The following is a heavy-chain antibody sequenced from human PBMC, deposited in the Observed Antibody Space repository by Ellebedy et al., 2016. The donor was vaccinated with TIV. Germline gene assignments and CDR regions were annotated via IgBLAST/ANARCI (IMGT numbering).Heavy chain of an antibody. CDR1: GFTFSNAW. V-gene: IGHV3-15*01. J-gene: IGHJ4*02. Sequence: GESLKISCAASGFTFSNAWMNWVRQAPGKGLEWVGRIKSKTDGGAADYAAPVKGRFTISRADSKNTLYLQMNSLKTEDTAVYFCTTVYRYNYNSVWGQGTLFTVSS. CDR3: TTVYRYNYNSV. CDR2: IKSKTDGGAA. D-gene: IGHD5-18*01.